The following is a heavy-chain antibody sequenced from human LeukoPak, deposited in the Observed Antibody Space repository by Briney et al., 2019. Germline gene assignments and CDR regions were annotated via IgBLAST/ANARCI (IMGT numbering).Heavy chain of an antibody. CDR3: AKDHDSSGYYYQNWFDP. CDR1: GFTFSNYA. D-gene: IGHD3-22*01. Sequence: PGGSLRLSCAASGFTFSNYAMTWVRQAPGKGLERVSTITGSGFSTYYADSVKGRFTTSRDNSKNTLYLQMNSLTAEDTAVYYCAKDHDSSGYYYQNWFDPWGQGTLVTVSP. CDR2: ITGSGFST. V-gene: IGHV3-23*01. J-gene: IGHJ5*02.